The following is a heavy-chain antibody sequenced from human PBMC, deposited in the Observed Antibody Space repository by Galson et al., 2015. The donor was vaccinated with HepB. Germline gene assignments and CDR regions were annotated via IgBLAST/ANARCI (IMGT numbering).Heavy chain of an antibody. D-gene: IGHD6-19*01. CDR3: ARRVSSAWYEARYYFEY. CDR2: IYWNDDK. CDR1: GFSLSTSGVG. Sequence: PALVKPTPPLTLTCTFSGFSLSTSGVGVGWIRQPPGKALEWLALIYWNDDKRYSPSLKSRITITKDTSKNQVVLTMTNMDPVETATYYCARRVSSAWYEARYYFEYWGQGTLVTVSS. J-gene: IGHJ4*02. V-gene: IGHV2-5*01.